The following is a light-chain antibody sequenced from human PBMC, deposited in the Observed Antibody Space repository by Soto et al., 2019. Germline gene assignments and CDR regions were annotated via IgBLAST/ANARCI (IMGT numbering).Light chain of an antibody. CDR1: SGSVSTSYD. CDR2: STN. CDR3: VLYMGSGISV. Sequence: QAVVTQEPSFSVSPGGTVTLTCGLSSGSVSTSYDPSWYQQTPGQAPRTLIYSTNTRSSGVPDRFSGSILGHKAALTITGAQADDESDYYCVLYMGSGISVFGGGTKLTVL. V-gene: IGLV8-61*01. J-gene: IGLJ3*02.